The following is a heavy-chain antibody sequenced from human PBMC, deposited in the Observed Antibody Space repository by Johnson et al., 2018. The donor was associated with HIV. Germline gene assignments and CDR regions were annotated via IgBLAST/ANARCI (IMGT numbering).Heavy chain of an antibody. CDR1: GFTFDDYG. Sequence: EVQLVESGGGVLRPGGSLRLSCAASGFTFDDYGMNWVRQAPGKGLEWVSAINWNGGTTGYADSVKGRFTISRDNAKNSLYLQMNSLRAEDTAFYYCARGRPLGYCTGGSCSLDAFDIWGQGTMVTVSS. CDR2: INWNGGTT. D-gene: IGHD2-15*01. V-gene: IGHV3-20*04. J-gene: IGHJ3*02. CDR3: ARGRPLGYCTGGSCSLDAFDI.